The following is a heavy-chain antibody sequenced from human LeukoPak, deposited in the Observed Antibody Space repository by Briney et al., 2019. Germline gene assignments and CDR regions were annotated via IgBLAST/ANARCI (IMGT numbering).Heavy chain of an antibody. CDR3: TTAKYYYDSSGYGEH. Sequence: GGSLRLSCAASGFTFSNAWMSWVRQAPGKGLEWVGRIKSKTDGGTTDYAAPVKGRYTISRDDSKNTLYLQMNSLKTEDTAVYYCTTAKYYYDSSGYGEHWGQGTLVTVSS. J-gene: IGHJ1*01. CDR2: IKSKTDGGTT. D-gene: IGHD3-22*01. CDR1: GFTFSNAW. V-gene: IGHV3-15*01.